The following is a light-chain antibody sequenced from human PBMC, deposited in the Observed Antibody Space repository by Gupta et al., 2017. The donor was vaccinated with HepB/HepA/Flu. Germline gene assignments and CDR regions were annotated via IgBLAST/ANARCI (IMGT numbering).Light chain of an antibody. V-gene: IGLV2-14*01. Sequence: QSALTQPASVSGSPGQSITISCTGTSSDVGGYNYVSGYQQHPGKAPKLMIYDVSNRPSGVSNRFSGSKSGNTASLNICGLQAEEEADYYCSAYKTNSTLGGCVFGTGTKVTVL. CDR2: DVS. CDR1: SSDVGGYNY. CDR3: SAYKTNSTLGGCV. J-gene: IGLJ1*01.